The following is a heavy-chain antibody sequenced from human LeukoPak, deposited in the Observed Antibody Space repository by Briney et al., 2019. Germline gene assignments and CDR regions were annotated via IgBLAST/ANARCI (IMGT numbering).Heavy chain of an antibody. J-gene: IGHJ4*02. CDR1: GGSISTYY. CDR2: ISGSGGST. V-gene: IGHV3-23*01. CDR3: AKDRRYDSSGLGDY. D-gene: IGHD3-22*01. Sequence: ETLSLTCTVSGGSISTYYWSWVRQAPGKGLEWVSAISGSGGSTYYADSVKGRFTISRNNSKNTLYLQMNSLRAEDTAVYYCAKDRRYDSSGLGDYWGQGTLVTVSS.